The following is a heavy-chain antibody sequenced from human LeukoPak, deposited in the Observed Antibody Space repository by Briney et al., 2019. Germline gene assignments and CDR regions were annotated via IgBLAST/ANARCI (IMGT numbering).Heavy chain of an antibody. V-gene: IGHV3-48*01. CDR1: GFTFNSYS. J-gene: IGHJ4*02. CDR3: ARAGGSYQAFDY. D-gene: IGHD1-26*01. Sequence: GGSLRLSCAASGFTFNSYSMNWVRQAPGKGLEWISYITSSSGTIYYADSVKGRFTISRDNAKKSLYLQMNSLRAEDTAVYYCARAGGSYQAFDYWGQGTLVTVSS. CDR2: ITSSSGTI.